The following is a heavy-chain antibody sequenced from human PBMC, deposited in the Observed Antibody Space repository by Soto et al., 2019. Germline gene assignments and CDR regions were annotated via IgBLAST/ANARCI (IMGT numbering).Heavy chain of an antibody. CDR3: AREVPSCDYYYGMDV. CDR2: ISAYNGNT. D-gene: IGHD6-6*01. V-gene: IGHV1-18*01. CDR1: GYSFTTYG. Sequence: QVQLVQSGGEVKKPGASVKVSCKTSGYSFTTYGISWVRQAPGQGLEWMGWISAYNGNTNYAQKLQGRVTMTTDTSTSTADMELRSLRSDDTAVYYCAREVPSCDYYYGMDVWGQGSTVTVSS. J-gene: IGHJ6*02.